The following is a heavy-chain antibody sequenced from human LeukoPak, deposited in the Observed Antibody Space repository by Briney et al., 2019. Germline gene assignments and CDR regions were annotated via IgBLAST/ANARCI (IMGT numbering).Heavy chain of an antibody. CDR1: GGSISSSSYY. CDR3: ARLYCSSTSCSIHYFDY. D-gene: IGHD2-2*01. CDR2: IYTSGST. Sequence: SETLSLTCTVSGGSISSSSYYWGWIRQPAGKGLEWIGRIYTSGSTNYNPSLKSRVTISVDTSRNQFSLKLSSVTAADTAVYYCARLYCSSTSCSIHYFDYWGQGTLVTVSS. V-gene: IGHV4-61*02. J-gene: IGHJ4*02.